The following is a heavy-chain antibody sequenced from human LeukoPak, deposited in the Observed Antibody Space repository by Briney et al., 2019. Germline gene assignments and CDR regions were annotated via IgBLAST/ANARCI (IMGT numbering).Heavy chain of an antibody. CDR2: IYYSGST. V-gene: IGHV4-59*01. CDR3: ARKAVAGGTFDY. J-gene: IGHJ4*02. Sequence: PSETLSLTCTVSGGSISSYYWSWIRQPPGKGLEWIGYIYYSGSTNYNPSLKSRVTISVDTSKNQFSLKLSSVTAADTAVYYCARKAVAGGTFDYGGQGTLVTVSS. CDR1: GGSISSYY. D-gene: IGHD6-19*01.